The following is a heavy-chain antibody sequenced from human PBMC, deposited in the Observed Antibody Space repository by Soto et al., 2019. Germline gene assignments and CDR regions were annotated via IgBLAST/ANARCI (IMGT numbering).Heavy chain of an antibody. Sequence: GESLKISCKGSGYTFTDYWIGWVCQLPGKGLEWMGIIYPGDSDTRYSPSFQGHVTITVDKSTNTAYLQWNTLRASDTAMYYCARQISNLRDYYCSMDGWGRGTRVTVAS. V-gene: IGHV5-51*01. CDR3: ARQISNLRDYYCSMDG. CDR2: IYPGDSDT. CDR1: GYTFTDYW. D-gene: IGHD4-4*01. J-gene: IGHJ6*02.